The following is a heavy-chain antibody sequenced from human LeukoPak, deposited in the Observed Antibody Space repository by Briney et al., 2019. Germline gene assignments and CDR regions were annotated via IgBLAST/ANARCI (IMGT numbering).Heavy chain of an antibody. CDR1: GYTFTSYG. CDR3: ARDYYGSFLD. CDR2: IIPFFGTA. V-gene: IGHV1-69*13. D-gene: IGHD3-10*01. J-gene: IGHJ4*02. Sequence: ASVKVSCKASGYTFTSYGISWVRQAPGQGLEWMGGIIPFFGTANYAQKFQDRVTITADESTSTAYMELSSLRSEDTSLYYCARDYYGSFLDWGQGTLVTVSS.